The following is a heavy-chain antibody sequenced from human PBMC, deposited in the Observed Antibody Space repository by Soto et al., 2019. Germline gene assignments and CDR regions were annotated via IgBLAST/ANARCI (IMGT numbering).Heavy chain of an antibody. D-gene: IGHD3-3*01. CDR3: AKRGDDFQTDYYYYFVC. Sequence: PGGSLRLSCAASGFTFSSYAMSWVRQAPGKGLEWVSAIGGRGFSTYYADSVKGRFTISRDNSKNTLYLQMNSLRVEDTAVYYCAKRGDDFQTDYYYYFVCWGLGTLVTVSS. CDR2: IGGRGFST. J-gene: IGHJ4*02. V-gene: IGHV3-23*01. CDR1: GFTFSSYA.